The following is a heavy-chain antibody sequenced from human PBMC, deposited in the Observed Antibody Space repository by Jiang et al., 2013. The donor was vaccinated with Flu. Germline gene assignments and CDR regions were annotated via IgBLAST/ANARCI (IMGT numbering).Heavy chain of an antibody. Sequence: SELKKPGASVKVSCKASGYTFTSYAMNWVRQAPGQGLEWMGWINTNTGNPTYAQGFTGRFVFSLDTSVSTAYLQISSLKAGDTAVYYCARGGSITMVRGVAGREKPKLNNNWFDPWGQGTLVTVSS. D-gene: IGHD3-10*01. CDR1: GYTFTSYA. V-gene: IGHV7-4-1*02. CDR2: INTNTGNP. CDR3: ARGGSITMVRGVAGREKPKLNNNWFDP. J-gene: IGHJ5*02.